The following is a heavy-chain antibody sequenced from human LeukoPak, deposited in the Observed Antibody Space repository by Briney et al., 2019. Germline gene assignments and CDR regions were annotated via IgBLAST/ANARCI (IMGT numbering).Heavy chain of an antibody. CDR1: GDSISSYY. V-gene: IGHV4-4*09. J-gene: IGHJ4*02. Sequence: SGALSLTFTGSGDSISSYYWSWGRQPPGKELGGSGCIYTSGRTNYNPSLKSRVAISIDTSKNPFSLKLTSVTAADTAVYYCARHGMSGSYTYWGQGTLVTVSS. CDR2: IYTSGRT. D-gene: IGHD1-26*01. CDR3: ARHGMSGSYTY.